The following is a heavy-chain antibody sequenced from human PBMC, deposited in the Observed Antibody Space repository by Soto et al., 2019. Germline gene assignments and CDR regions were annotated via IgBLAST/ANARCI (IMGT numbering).Heavy chain of an antibody. CDR2: MNPNSGNT. CDR3: ARAGESGYDYGEGGYYGMDV. D-gene: IGHD5-12*01. J-gene: IGHJ6*02. V-gene: IGHV1-8*01. CDR1: GYTFTSYD. Sequence: QVQLVQSGAEVKKPGASVKVSCKASGYTFTSYDINWVRQATGQGLEWMGWMNPNSGNTGYAQKFQGRATMTRNTSISTAYMELSSLRSEDTAVYYFARAGESGYDYGEGGYYGMDVWGQGTTVTVSS.